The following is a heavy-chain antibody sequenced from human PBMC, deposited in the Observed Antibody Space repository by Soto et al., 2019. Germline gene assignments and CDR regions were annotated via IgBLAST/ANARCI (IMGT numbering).Heavy chain of an antibody. V-gene: IGHV3-23*01. D-gene: IGHD3-3*01. CDR3: AKAVQDFWSVSHY. CDR2: ISGSGSST. J-gene: IGHJ4*02. CDR1: GFTFSSYA. Sequence: GGSLRLSCAASGFTFSSYAMSWVRQAPGKGLEWVSGISGSGSSTYYADSVKGRFTISRDNSKNTLYLQMNSLRAEDTAIYYWAKAVQDFWSVSHYCGQGTLVTVSS.